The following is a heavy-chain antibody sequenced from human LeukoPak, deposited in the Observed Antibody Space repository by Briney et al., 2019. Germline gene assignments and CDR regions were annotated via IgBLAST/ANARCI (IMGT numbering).Heavy chain of an antibody. CDR1: GGTFSSYA. D-gene: IGHD3-22*01. CDR3: AIRGSGYYYGYFDY. J-gene: IGHJ4*02. Sequence: SVKVSCKASGGTFSSYATSWVRQAPGQGLEWMGGIIPIFGTANYAQKFQGRVTITADESTSTAYMELSSLRSEDTAVYYCAIRGSGYYYGYFDYWGQGTLVTVSS. CDR2: IIPIFGTA. V-gene: IGHV1-69*13.